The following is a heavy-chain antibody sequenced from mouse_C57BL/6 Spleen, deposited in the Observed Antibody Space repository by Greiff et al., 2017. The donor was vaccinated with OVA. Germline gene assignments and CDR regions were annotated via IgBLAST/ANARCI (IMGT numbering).Heavy chain of an antibody. CDR2: IHPNRGST. D-gene: IGHD1-1*01. CDR1: GYTFTSYW. Sequence: QVQLQQSGAELVKPGASVKLSCKASGYTFTSYWMHWVKQRPGQGLEWIGMIHPNRGSTNYNEKFKSKATLTVDKSSSTAYMQLSSLTSEDSAVYYCARYYYGSSSSFAYWGQGTLVTVSA. CDR3: ARYYYGSSSSFAY. J-gene: IGHJ3*01. V-gene: IGHV1-64*01.